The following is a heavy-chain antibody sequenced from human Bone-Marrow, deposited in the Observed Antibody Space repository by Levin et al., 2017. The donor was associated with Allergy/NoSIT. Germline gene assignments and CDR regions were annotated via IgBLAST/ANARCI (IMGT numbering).Heavy chain of an antibody. D-gene: IGHD6-19*01. CDR3: LKDPFIAEGGTDC. CDR2: ITSNGGST. V-gene: IGHV3-64D*06. J-gene: IGHJ4*02. Sequence: GESLKISCSASGFTFSTYAMHWVRQAPGKGLEYVSAITSNGGSTYYADSVKGRFTISRDNSKNTLYLQMSSLRPEDTAVYYCLKDPFIAEGGTDCWGQGTLVTVSS. CDR1: GFTFSTYA.